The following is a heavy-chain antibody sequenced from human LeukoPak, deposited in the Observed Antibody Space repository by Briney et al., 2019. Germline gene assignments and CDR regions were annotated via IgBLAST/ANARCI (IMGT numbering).Heavy chain of an antibody. CDR1: GGTFSSYA. CDR2: IIPIFGTA. CDR3: TRVPPRDSWEPSWDY. J-gene: IGHJ4*02. D-gene: IGHD1-26*01. Sequence: SVKVSCKASGGTFSSYAISWVRQAPGQGLEWMGGIIPIFGTANYAQKFQGRVTITADESTSTAYMELSSLRSEDTGVYYCTRVPPRDSWEPSWDYWGQGTLITVSA. V-gene: IGHV1-69*01.